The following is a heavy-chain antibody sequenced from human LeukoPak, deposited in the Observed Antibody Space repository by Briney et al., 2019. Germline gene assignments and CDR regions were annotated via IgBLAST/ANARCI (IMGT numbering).Heavy chain of an antibody. CDR3: AQDRGRGYCSGGSCYSGVWGWNTYYYYGMDV. CDR2: ISGSGGST. J-gene: IGHJ6*02. D-gene: IGHD2-15*01. V-gene: IGHV3-23*01. CDR1: GFTFSSYA. Sequence: PGGSLRLSCAASGFTFSSYAMSWVRQAPGKGLEWVSAISGSGGSTYYADSVKGRFTISRDNSKNTLYLQMNSLRAEDTAVYYCAQDRGRGYCSGGSCYSGVWGWNTYYYYGMDVWGQGTTVTVSS.